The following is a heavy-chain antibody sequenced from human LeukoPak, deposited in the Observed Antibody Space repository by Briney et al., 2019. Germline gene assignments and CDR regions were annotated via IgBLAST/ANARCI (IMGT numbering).Heavy chain of an antibody. D-gene: IGHD4-11*01. J-gene: IGHJ4*02. CDR2: INTDSGET. CDR3: ARDRDYSNTERRFDY. V-gene: IGHV1-2*02. CDR1: GYTFTDYY. Sequence: GSVKVSCKTSGYTFTDYYIHWVRQAPGQGLEWMGWINTDSGETNSAQKFQGRVTMTGDTSISTAYMELRRVTSDDTAVYYCARDRDYSNTERRFDYWGQGTLVTDSS.